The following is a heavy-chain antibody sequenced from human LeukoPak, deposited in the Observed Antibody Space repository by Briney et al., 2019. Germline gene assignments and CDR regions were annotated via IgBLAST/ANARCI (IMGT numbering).Heavy chain of an antibody. Sequence: ASVKVSCKASGYTFTSYGISWVRQAPGQGLEWMGWITAYNGNTNYAQKLQGRVTMTTDTSTNTAYMELRSLRSDDTAVYYCARARSAGWFDPWGQGTLVTVSS. CDR3: ARARSAGWFDP. J-gene: IGHJ5*02. CDR1: GYTFTSYG. CDR2: ITAYNGNT. V-gene: IGHV1-18*01. D-gene: IGHD1-26*01.